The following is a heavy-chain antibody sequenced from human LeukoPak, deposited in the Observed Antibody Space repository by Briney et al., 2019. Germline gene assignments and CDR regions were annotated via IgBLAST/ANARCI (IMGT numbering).Heavy chain of an antibody. CDR1: GGSISSYY. V-gene: IGHV4-59*01. D-gene: IGHD3-22*01. Sequence: PSETLSLTCTVSGGSISSYYWSWIRQPPGKGLEWIGYMSYSGSTNYNPSLKSRVTISLDTSKNQFSLKLSSVTAADTAVYYCARAIADYDRSGYYYPNWFDPWGQGTLVTVSS. CDR2: MSYSGST. CDR3: ARAIADYDRSGYYYPNWFDP. J-gene: IGHJ5*02.